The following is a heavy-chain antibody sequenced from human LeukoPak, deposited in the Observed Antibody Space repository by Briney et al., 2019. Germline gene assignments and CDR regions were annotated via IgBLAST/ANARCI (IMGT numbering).Heavy chain of an antibody. CDR2: IYSADSA. CDR1: GFTVSRNC. J-gene: IGHJ4*02. CDR3: AREVGGGATNYFDY. D-gene: IGHD1-26*01. V-gene: IGHV3-53*01. Sequence: GGSLRLSRAASGFTVSRNCMSWVRQAPGKGLEWVSVIYSADSAYYADSVRGRFTISRDNSKNTLYLQMNSLRADDTAVYYCAREVGGGATNYFDYWGQGTLVTVSS.